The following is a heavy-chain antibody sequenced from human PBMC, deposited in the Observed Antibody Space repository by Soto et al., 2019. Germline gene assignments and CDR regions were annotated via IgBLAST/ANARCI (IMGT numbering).Heavy chain of an antibody. CDR1: GYTFIGYS. J-gene: IGHJ5*02. CDR3: AKARGVSSARLITWFDP. D-gene: IGHD3-10*01. V-gene: IGHV1-2*04. CDR2: INPQTGAP. Sequence: QVQLIQSGAEARKPGASVKVYCKASGYTFIGYSIHWIRQAPGQGLEWMGYINPQTGAPTYAQKFKGSVTMTRDTTIRTAYMELKTLTPDDTAVYYCAKARGVSSARLITWFDPWGQGTLVSVSS.